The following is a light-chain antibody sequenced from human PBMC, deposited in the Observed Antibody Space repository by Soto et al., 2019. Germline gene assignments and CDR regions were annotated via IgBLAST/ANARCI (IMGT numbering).Light chain of an antibody. CDR3: SSYTSRTTPV. V-gene: IGLV2-14*01. Sequence: QSVLTQPASVSGSPGQTITISCTGTSSGVGGYAYVSWYQQYPGKVPKLVISEVSNRPSGVSHRFSGSRSGNTASLTISGLQAEDEADYHCSSYTSRTTPVFGGGTKVTVL. J-gene: IGLJ2*01. CDR1: SSGVGGYAY. CDR2: EVS.